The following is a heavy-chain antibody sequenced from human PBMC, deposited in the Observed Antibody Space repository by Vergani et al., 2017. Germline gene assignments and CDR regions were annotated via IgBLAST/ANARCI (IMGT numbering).Heavy chain of an antibody. Sequence: QVQLQESGPGLVKPSETLSLTCTVSGGSISSYYWSWIRQPPGKGLEWIGYIYYSGSTNYNPSLKSRVTISVDTSKNQFSLKLSSVTAADTAVYYCARRREYDLPFDPWGQGTLVTVSS. V-gene: IGHV4-59*01. CDR3: ARRREYDLPFDP. CDR2: IYYSGST. J-gene: IGHJ5*02. CDR1: GGSISSYY. D-gene: IGHD3-3*01.